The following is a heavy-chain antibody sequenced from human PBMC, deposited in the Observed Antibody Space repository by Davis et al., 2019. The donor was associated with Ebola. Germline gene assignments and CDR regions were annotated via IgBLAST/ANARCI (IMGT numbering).Heavy chain of an antibody. Sequence: PGGSLRLSCAASGFTFSNTWMSWVRQAPGKGLEWVGRVKTKTDGGTRDYAAPVKGRFTISRDDSKNTLYLQMESLKTEDTAVYYCTRGGGSIESWGQGTLVTVSS. D-gene: IGHD3-16*01. CDR2: VKTKTDGGTR. CDR1: GFTFSNTW. V-gene: IGHV3-15*01. J-gene: IGHJ4*02. CDR3: TRGGGSIES.